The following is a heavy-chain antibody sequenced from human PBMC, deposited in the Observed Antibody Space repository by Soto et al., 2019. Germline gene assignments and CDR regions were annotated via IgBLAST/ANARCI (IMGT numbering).Heavy chain of an antibody. Sequence: QVQLVQSGAEVKKPGSSVKVSCKASGGTFSSYAISWVRQAPGQGLEWMGGIIPIFGTANYAQKFQGRVTITADESTSTAYMELSSLRSEDTAVYYCARVRFAGAPSRYYYYGMDVWGLGTTVTVSS. CDR3: ARVRFAGAPSRYYYYGMDV. J-gene: IGHJ6*02. V-gene: IGHV1-69*01. CDR1: GGTFSSYA. D-gene: IGHD1-26*01. CDR2: IIPIFGTA.